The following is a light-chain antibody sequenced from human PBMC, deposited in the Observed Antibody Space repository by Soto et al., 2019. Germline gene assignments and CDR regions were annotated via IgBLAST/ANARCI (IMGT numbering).Light chain of an antibody. CDR2: GTS. Sequence: EILMTQSPATLSVSPGEGATLSCRASQGIGDTLAWYQQKPGQTPRLLIYGTSIRATGIPDRFSGSGSETDFTLTVNRLEPEDFAVYYCQQYESSPITFGQGTRLEIK. CDR3: QQYESSPIT. CDR1: QGIGDT. J-gene: IGKJ5*01. V-gene: IGKV3-20*01.